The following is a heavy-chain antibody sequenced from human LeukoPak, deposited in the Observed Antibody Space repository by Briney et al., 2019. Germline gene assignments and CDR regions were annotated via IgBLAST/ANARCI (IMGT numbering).Heavy chain of an antibody. D-gene: IGHD3-10*01. V-gene: IGHV3-23*01. Sequence: PGGSLRLSCAASGFTFSSYAMSWVRQAPGKGLEWVSAISGSGGSTYYADSVKGRFTISRDNSENTLYLQMNSLRAEDTAVYYCAGSITMVRGLGWFDPWGQGTLVTVSS. CDR1: GFTFSSYA. J-gene: IGHJ5*02. CDR2: ISGSGGST. CDR3: AGSITMVRGLGWFDP.